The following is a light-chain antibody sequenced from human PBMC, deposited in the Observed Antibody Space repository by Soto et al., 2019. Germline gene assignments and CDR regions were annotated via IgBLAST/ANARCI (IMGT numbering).Light chain of an antibody. J-gene: IGKJ1*01. CDR3: QQYGTSLWT. Sequence: EIVMAQSPATLSLSPGERAALSCRASQTVSSSLAWYQQKPGQAPRLLIYGASTRATGIPDRFSGSGSGTDFTLTISRLEPEDFAVYYCQQYGTSLWTFGQGTKVDI. CDR2: GAS. V-gene: IGKV3-20*01. CDR1: QTVSSS.